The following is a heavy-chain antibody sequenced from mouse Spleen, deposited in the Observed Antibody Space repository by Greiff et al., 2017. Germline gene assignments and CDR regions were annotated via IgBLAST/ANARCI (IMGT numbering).Heavy chain of an antibody. Sequence: VQLQQSGPELVKPGASVKISCKASGYTFTDYYMNWVKQSHGKSLEWIGDINPNNGGTSYNQKFKGKATLTVDKSSSTAYMELRSLTSEDSAVYYCARRWDLLRWFDYWGQGTTLTVSS. D-gene: IGHD1-1*01. J-gene: IGHJ2*01. CDR3: ARRWDLLRWFDY. CDR1: GYTFTDYY. CDR2: INPNNGGT. V-gene: IGHV1-26*01.